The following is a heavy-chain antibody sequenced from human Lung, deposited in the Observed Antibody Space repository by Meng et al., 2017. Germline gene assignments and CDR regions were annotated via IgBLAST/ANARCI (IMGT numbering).Heavy chain of an antibody. J-gene: IGHJ4*02. CDR2: IWFDGSKA. CDR1: GFTLSYFG. Sequence: GGAGGGVGQPGKSLGLPCAGCGFTLSYFGMHWVRQAPGKGLEWLAIIWFDGSKAYYADSVKGRFTISRDNSKNTVYLQMNSLRGEDTAVYYCTRDQLWFGDFDYWGQGTLVTVSS. CDR3: TRDQLWFGDFDY. D-gene: IGHD3-10*01. V-gene: IGHV3-33*01.